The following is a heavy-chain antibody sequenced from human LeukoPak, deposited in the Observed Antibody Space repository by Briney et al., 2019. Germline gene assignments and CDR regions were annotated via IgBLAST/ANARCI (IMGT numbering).Heavy chain of an antibody. Sequence: GGSLRLSCAASGFTFNTHAMSWVSQAPGKGLEWDSGLNGNGASTYYSDSVKGRFTISRDNSKNTLYLQMSSLRAEDTAVYYCAKDQGYSYYYLDYWGQGTLVTVSS. CDR1: GFTFNTHA. V-gene: IGHV3-23*01. J-gene: IGHJ4*02. D-gene: IGHD5-18*01. CDR2: LNGNGAST. CDR3: AKDQGYSYYYLDY.